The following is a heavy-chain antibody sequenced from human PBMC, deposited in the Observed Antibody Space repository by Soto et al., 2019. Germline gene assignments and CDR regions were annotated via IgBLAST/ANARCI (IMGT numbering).Heavy chain of an antibody. CDR1: GGTFSSYA. J-gene: IGHJ5*02. Sequence: QVQLVQSGAEVKKHGSSVKVSCKASGGTFSSYAISWVRQAPGQGLEWMGGIIPIFGTANYAQKFQGRVTITADESTSTAYMELSSLRSEDTAVYYCARSGPEPYCSGGSCYYNWFDPWGQGTLVTVSS. D-gene: IGHD2-15*01. CDR3: ARSGPEPYCSGGSCYYNWFDP. CDR2: IIPIFGTA. V-gene: IGHV1-69*01.